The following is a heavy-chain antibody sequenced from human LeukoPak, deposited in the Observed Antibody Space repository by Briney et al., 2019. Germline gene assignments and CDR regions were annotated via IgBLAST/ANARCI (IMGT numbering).Heavy chain of an antibody. CDR2: ISSSSSYI. D-gene: IGHD1-26*01. CDR3: ARDPKGSGSYWYFDL. V-gene: IGHV3-21*01. J-gene: IGHJ2*01. CDR1: GFXFSSYR. Sequence: PGGSLRLSCAASGFXFSSYRMNWVRQAPGKGQEWLSVISSSSSYIYYADSVKGRFTISGDNGKDSLYLQMNSLRAEDTAVYYCARDPKGSGSYWYFDLWGRGTLVTVSS.